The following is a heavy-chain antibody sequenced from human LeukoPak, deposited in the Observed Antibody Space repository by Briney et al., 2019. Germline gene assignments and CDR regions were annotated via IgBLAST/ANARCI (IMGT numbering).Heavy chain of an antibody. D-gene: IGHD3-3*01. J-gene: IGHJ6*03. CDR2: IIPIFGTA. CDR3: ASSAPDNYDFWSGYYPLRYYYYMDG. Sequence: SLVKVSCKASGGTFTSYAISWVRQAPGQGLEWMGGIIPIFGTANYAQKFQGRVTITTDESTSTAYMDLSRLRSEAPSVYYCASSAPDNYDFWSGYYPLRYYYYMDGWGKATTVTDCS. V-gene: IGHV1-69*05. CDR1: GGTFTSYA.